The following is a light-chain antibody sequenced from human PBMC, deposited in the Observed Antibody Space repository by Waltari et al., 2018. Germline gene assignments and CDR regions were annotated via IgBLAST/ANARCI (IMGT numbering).Light chain of an antibody. CDR1: SSNIGGNY. Sequence: QSVLTQPPSVSGAPGQRVTISCTGSSSNIGGNYVTWYQQLPGTTPKLLIYQDNQRPSGVSDRFSGSKSGTSASLTITGLQTEDEADYYCLSYDSSLSAGLFGGGTRLTVL. V-gene: IGLV1-40*01. CDR3: LSYDSSLSAGL. J-gene: IGLJ2*01. CDR2: QDN.